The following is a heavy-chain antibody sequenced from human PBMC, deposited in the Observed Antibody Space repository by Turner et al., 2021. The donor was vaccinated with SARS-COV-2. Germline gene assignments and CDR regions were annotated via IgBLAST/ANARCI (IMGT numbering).Heavy chain of an antibody. CDR3: ARGRVGNYYYGMDV. Sequence: QVQLVESGGGVVQPGRSLRLSCAASRFTFSSYAMHWVRQAPGKGLEWVARISYDGSNKYYADSVKGRFTISRDNSKNTLYLQMNSLRAEDTAVYYCARGRVGNYYYGMDVWGQGTTVTVSS. CDR1: RFTFSSYA. J-gene: IGHJ6*02. CDR2: ISYDGSNK. V-gene: IGHV3-30-3*01.